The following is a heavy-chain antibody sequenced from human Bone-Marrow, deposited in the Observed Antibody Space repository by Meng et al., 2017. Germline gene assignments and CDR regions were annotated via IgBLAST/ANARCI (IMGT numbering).Heavy chain of an antibody. Sequence: SETLSLTCAVSGYSSSSGYYWGWIRQPPGKGLEWIGYIYYSGSTNYNPSLKSRVTISVDTSKNQFPLKRISVTAANTAVYYCERTKGGGYTIIRWYDPCGQGIL. V-gene: IGHV4-38-2*01. CDR2: IYYSGST. CDR1: GYSSSSGYY. D-gene: IGHD3-3*01. CDR3: ERTKGGGYTIIRWYDP. J-gene: IGHJ5*02.